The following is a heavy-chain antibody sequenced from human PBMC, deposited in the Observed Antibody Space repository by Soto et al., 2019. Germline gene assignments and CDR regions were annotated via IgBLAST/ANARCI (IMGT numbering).Heavy chain of an antibody. J-gene: IGHJ4*02. Sequence: EVLLVESGGGLVQPGGSLRLSCGASGFSLIPYWMSWVRQAPGKGLEWVANINQDGSERNYVDSVRGRFTISRDNAQNSVFLQMNSLRAEDMAVYFCVRGSVHFYDNSFDYWGQGTPVTVSS. CDR1: GFSLIPYW. D-gene: IGHD3-22*01. CDR3: VRGSVHFYDNSFDY. V-gene: IGHV3-7*03. CDR2: INQDGSER.